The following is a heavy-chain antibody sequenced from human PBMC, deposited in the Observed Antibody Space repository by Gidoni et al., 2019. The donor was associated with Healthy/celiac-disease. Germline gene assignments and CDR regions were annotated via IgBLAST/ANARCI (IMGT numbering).Heavy chain of an antibody. CDR2: ISGSGGST. CDR1: GFTFSSYA. CDR3: GGDYYDSSGYYLTIDY. D-gene: IGHD3-22*01. Sequence: VKLLESGAGLVQHGGSLRLACAASGFTFSSYAMSWVRQGPGKGLEWVSAISGSGGSTYYADSVKGRFTISRDNSKNTLYLQMNSLRAEDTAVYYCGGDYYDSSGYYLTIDYWGQGTLVTVSS. V-gene: IGHV3-23*01. J-gene: IGHJ4*02.